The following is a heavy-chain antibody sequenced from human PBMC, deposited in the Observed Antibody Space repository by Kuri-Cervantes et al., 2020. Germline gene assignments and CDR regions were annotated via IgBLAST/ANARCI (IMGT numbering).Heavy chain of an antibody. Sequence: GGSLRLSCAASGFTFDDYAMHWVRQAPGKGLEWVSGISWNSGSMGYDDSVRGRFTISRDNAKNSLYLQMNSLRAEDTAVYYCATSGWYLLYYYYYMDVWGKGTTVTVSS. CDR2: ISWNSGSM. CDR1: GFTFDDYA. V-gene: IGHV3-9*01. J-gene: IGHJ6*03. CDR3: ATSGWYLLYYYYYMDV. D-gene: IGHD6-19*01.